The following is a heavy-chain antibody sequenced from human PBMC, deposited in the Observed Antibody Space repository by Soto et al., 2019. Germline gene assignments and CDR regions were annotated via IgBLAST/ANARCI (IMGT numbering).Heavy chain of an antibody. D-gene: IGHD4-17*01. V-gene: IGHV4-34*01. J-gene: IGHJ5*02. Sequence: QVQLQQWGAGLLKPSETLSLTCAVYGGSFSGYYWSWIRQPPGKGLEWIGEINHSGSTNYNPSLKCRVTISVDTSKNQFSVKLSSVTAADTAVYYCARGRSYGGFDPWGQGTLVTVSS. CDR3: ARGRSYGGFDP. CDR1: GGSFSGYY. CDR2: INHSGST.